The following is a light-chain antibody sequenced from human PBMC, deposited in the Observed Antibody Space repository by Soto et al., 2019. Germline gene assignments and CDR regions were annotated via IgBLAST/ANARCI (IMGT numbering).Light chain of an antibody. V-gene: IGLV1-51*01. CDR2: DND. CDR1: SSNIGNNY. J-gene: IGLJ2*01. CDR3: ATWDRSLSVGV. Sequence: QSVLTQPPSVSAAPGQKVTISCSGSSSNIGNNYVFWYQQLPGTAPKLLIYDNDKRPSGIPDRFSGSKSGTSATLGITGLQTGDEADDYCATWDRSLSVGVFGGGTKLTV.